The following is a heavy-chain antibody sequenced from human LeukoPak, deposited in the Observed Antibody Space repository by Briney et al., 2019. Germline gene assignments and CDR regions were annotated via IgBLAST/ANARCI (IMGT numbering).Heavy chain of an antibody. CDR3: AKRGYYDSSGYPFDY. Sequence: PGGSLRLSCAASGFTFSSFGMHWVRQAPGKGLEWVSAISGSGGSTYYADSVKGRFTISRDNSKNTLYLQMNSLRAEDTAVYYCAKRGYYDSSGYPFDYWGQGTLVTVSS. CDR2: ISGSGGST. V-gene: IGHV3-23*01. J-gene: IGHJ4*02. D-gene: IGHD3-22*01. CDR1: GFTFSSFG.